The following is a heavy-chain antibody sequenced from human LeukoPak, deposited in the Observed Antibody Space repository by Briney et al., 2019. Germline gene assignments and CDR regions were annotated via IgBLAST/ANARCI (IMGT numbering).Heavy chain of an antibody. J-gene: IGHJ4*02. CDR3: ARGRYSSGWYRRGWPVDY. CDR2: INHSGST. V-gene: IGHV4-34*01. Sequence: NPSETLSLTCAVYGGSFSGYYWSWIRQPPGKGLEWIGEINHSGSTSYNPSLKSRVTISVDTSKNQFSLKLSSVTAADTAVYYCARGRYSSGWYRRGWPVDYWGQGTLVTVSS. D-gene: IGHD6-19*01. CDR1: GGSFSGYY.